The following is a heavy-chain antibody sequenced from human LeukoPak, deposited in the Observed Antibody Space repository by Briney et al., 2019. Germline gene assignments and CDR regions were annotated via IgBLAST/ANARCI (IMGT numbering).Heavy chain of an antibody. J-gene: IGHJ3*02. Sequence: HPGGSLRLSCAASGFTFDDHGMHWVRHAPGKGLEWVSGISWSSGIIGYADSVKGRFTISRDNAKNSLYLQMDSLRAEDTALYYCAKDTGRPTDAITMEDNAFDIWGQGTMVTVSS. CDR3: AKDTGRPTDAITMEDNAFDI. V-gene: IGHV3-9*01. CDR2: ISWSSGII. D-gene: IGHD3-3*01. CDR1: GFTFDDHG.